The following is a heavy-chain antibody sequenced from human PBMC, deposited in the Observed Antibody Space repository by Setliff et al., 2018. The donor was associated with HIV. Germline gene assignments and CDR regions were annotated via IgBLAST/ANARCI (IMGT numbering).Heavy chain of an antibody. Sequence: GASVKVSCKASGYSFTGYYVNWVRQAPGQGLEWVGSVIPVFGEPHYAQRFQGRVTITADRSSNTAYMEIMSLRSDDAATYYCGRGVLYGLSEYWGPGSLVTVSS. V-gene: IGHV1-69*13. CDR1: GYSFTGYY. CDR2: VIPVFGEP. D-gene: IGHD3-10*01. CDR3: GRGVLYGLSEY. J-gene: IGHJ4*02.